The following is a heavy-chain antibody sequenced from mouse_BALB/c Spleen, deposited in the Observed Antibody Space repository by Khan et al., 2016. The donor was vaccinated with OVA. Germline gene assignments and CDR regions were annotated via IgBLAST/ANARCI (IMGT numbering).Heavy chain of an antibody. CDR2: IFPGSDTP. Sequence: VQLQQSGPELVKPGASLKVSCKASGYTFTDYIIGWVKQSTRQGLEWIGDIFPGSDTPYYNEKFKDRATLTADKSANTAYMQLSSLTSDDSAVDFCARGGYSAFAYWGQGTLVTVSA. CDR3: ARGGYSAFAY. CDR1: GYTFTDYI. V-gene: IGHV1-77*01. J-gene: IGHJ3*01. D-gene: IGHD2-14*01.